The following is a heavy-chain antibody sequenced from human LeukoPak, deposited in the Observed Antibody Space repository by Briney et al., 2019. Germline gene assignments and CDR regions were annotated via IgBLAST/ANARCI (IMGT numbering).Heavy chain of an antibody. J-gene: IGHJ3*02. D-gene: IGHD5-12*01. CDR2: FDPEDGET. V-gene: IGHV1-24*01. Sequence: ASVKVSCKVSGYTLTELSMHWVRQAPGKGLEWMGGFDPEDGETIYAQKFQGRVTMTEDTSTDTAYMELSSLRSEDTAVYYCARDLPKTGYVGALDIWGQGTMVTVSS. CDR1: GYTLTELS. CDR3: ARDLPKTGYVGALDI.